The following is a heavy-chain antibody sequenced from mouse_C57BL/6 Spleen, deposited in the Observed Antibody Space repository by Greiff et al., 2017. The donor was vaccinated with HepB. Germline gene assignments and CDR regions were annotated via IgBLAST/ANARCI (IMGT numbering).Heavy chain of an antibody. J-gene: IGHJ2*01. Sequence: DVQLVESGGGLVQPGGSLKLSCAASGFTFSDYYMYWVRQTPEKRLEWVAYISNGGGSTYYPDTVKGRFTISRDNAKNTLYLQMSRLKSEDTAMYYCARRLTGTGYFDYWGQGTTLTVSS. CDR2: ISNGGGST. CDR1: GFTFSDYY. D-gene: IGHD4-1*01. CDR3: ARRLTGTGYFDY. V-gene: IGHV5-12*01.